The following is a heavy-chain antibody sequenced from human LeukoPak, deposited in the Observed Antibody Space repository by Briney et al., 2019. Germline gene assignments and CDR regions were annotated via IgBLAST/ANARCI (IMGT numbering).Heavy chain of an antibody. V-gene: IGHV3-33*01. CDR2: IWYDGSNK. D-gene: IGHD2-8*01. Sequence: GRSLRLSCAASGFTFSSYGMHWVRQAPGKGLEWVAVIWYDGSNKYYADSVKGRFTISRDNSRNTLYLQMNSLRAEGTAVYYCARDIVLMVYAIRDYYYYGMDVWGQGTTVTVSS. CDR1: GFTFSSYG. J-gene: IGHJ6*02. CDR3: ARDIVLMVYAIRDYYYYGMDV.